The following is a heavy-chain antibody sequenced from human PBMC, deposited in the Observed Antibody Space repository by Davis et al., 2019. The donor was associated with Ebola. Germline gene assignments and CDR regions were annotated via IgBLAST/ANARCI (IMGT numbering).Heavy chain of an antibody. CDR3: ARGHNYAHEY. V-gene: IGHV1-2*06. J-gene: IGHJ4*02. CDR2: LNQKSGGT. Sequence: ASVKVSCKASGYTFTGYNIHWVRQAPGQGLEWMGRLNQKSGGTDSAQKFHGRVTVTRDTSIGTAYMELSSLRYDDTADYYCARGHNYAHEYWGQGTLVTVSS. CDR1: GYTFTGYN. D-gene: IGHD4-11*01.